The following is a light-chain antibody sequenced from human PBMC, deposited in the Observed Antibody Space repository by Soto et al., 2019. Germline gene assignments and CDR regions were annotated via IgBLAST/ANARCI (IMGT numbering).Light chain of an antibody. J-gene: IGKJ1*01. V-gene: IGKV3-20*01. CDR2: GAS. CDR3: QQYGSSRWT. CDR1: QSVSSSY. Sequence: EIVLTQSPGTLSLSPGERATLSCRASQSVSSSYLACYQQKPGQAPRLLIYGASSRATGITDRFSASGSGTDCTLTISRLEHEDFAVYYCQQYGSSRWTLGQGTKVEIK.